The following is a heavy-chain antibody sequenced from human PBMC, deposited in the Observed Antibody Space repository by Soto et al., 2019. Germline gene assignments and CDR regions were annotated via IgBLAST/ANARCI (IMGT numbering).Heavy chain of an antibody. CDR2: ISGSGGST. Sequence: EVQLLESGGGLVQPGGSLRLSCAASGFTFSSYAMSWVRQAPGKGLEWGSAISGSGGSTYYADSVKGRFTISRDNSKNTLYLQMNSLRAEDTAVYYCAKNPAARPNYFDYWGQGTLVTVSS. V-gene: IGHV3-23*01. J-gene: IGHJ4*02. CDR1: GFTFSSYA. CDR3: AKNPAARPNYFDY. D-gene: IGHD6-6*01.